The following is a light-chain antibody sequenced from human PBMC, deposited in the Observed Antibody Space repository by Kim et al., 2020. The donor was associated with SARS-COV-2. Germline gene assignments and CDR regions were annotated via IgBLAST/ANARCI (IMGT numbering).Light chain of an antibody. CDR1: KLGDKY. J-gene: IGLJ1*01. Sequence: SYELTQPPSVSVSPGQTASITCSGDKLGDKYACWYQQKPGQSPVLVIYQDTKRPSGIPERFSGSNSGNTATLTIGGTQAMDEADYYCQAWDSSTVFGTGT. CDR2: QDT. V-gene: IGLV3-1*01. CDR3: QAWDSSTV.